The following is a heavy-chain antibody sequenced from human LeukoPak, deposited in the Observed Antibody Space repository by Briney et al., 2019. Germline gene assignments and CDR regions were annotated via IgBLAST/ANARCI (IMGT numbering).Heavy chain of an antibody. J-gene: IGHJ4*02. CDR2: INPSGGST. V-gene: IGHV1-46*01. D-gene: IGHD3-3*01. Sequence: ASVKVSCKASGYTFTSYYMHWVRQAPGQGLEWMGIINPSGGSTSYAQKFQGRVTMTRDMSTSTVYMELSRLRSEDTDVYYCARDGRFLEWDIRGEGYFEYWGQGALVTVSS. CDR1: GYTFTSYY. CDR3: ARDGRFLEWDIRGEGYFEY.